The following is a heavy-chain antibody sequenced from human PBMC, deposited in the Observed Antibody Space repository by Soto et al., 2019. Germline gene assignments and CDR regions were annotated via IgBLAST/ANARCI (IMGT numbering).Heavy chain of an antibody. CDR2: ISGSGGST. D-gene: IGHD3-9*01. CDR3: AKVLLRYFDWAGFDY. J-gene: IGHJ4*02. CDR1: GFTFSSYA. V-gene: IGHV3-23*01. Sequence: EVQLLESGGGLVQPGGSLRLSCAASGFTFSSYAMSWVRQAPGKGLEWVSAISGSGGSTYYADSVKGRFTISRDNSKNTLDLQMNSLRAEDTAVYYCAKVLLRYFDWAGFDYWGQGTLVTVSS.